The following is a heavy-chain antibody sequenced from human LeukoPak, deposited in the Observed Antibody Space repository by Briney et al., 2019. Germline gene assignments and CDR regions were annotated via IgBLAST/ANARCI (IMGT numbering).Heavy chain of an antibody. CDR3: AKAEYYYDSSGYDY. V-gene: IGHV3-23*01. CDR1: GFIFSSYW. Sequence: GGSLRLSCAASGFIFSSYWMTWVRQAPGKGLEWVSAISGSGGSTYYADSVKGRFTISRDNSKNTLYLQMNSLRAEDTAVYYCAKAEYYYDSSGYDYWGQGTLVTVSS. CDR2: ISGSGGST. D-gene: IGHD3-22*01. J-gene: IGHJ4*02.